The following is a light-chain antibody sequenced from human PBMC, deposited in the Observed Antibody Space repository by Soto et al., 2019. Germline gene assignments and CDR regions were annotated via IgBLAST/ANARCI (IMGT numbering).Light chain of an antibody. CDR2: GAS. Sequence: DIVLSQSPVTLSVSLGERAKIFCRASQSVSSNVAWYQQLPGQTPRLLIYGASTRATGIPVRFSGSGSGTEFTLTIRRLKPDEIATYYCQQYENLPSCGQGTKLDI. CDR3: QQYENLPS. CDR1: QSVSSN. V-gene: IGKV3-15*01. J-gene: IGKJ5*01.